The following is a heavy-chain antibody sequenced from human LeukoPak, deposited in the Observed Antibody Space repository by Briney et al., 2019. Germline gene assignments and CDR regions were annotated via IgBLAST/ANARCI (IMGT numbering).Heavy chain of an antibody. V-gene: IGHV3-53*01. Sequence: GGSLRLSCAASGFTVSNTFMSWGRQAPGKGLEWVSVIYSVGTTYYADSVKGRFTISRDNSKNTLYLQMNSLRAENTAVYYCARGSGWLDSWGQGTLVTVSS. D-gene: IGHD6-19*01. CDR3: ARGSGWLDS. J-gene: IGHJ4*02. CDR2: IYSVGTT. CDR1: GFTVSNTF.